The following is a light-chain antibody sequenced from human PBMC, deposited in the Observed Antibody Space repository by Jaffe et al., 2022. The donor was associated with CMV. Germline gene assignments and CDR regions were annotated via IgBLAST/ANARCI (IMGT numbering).Light chain of an antibody. CDR2: AAS. J-gene: IGKJ2*01. CDR1: QGISNF. V-gene: IGKV1-17*03. CDR3: LQHKSYPHT. Sequence: DIQMTQSPSAMSASVGDRVTITCRASQGISNFLGWFQQKPGEVPRRLIYAASSLDGGVPSRFSGSGSGTEFTLTISSLQPEDFATYYCLQHKSYPHTFGQGTKLEIK.